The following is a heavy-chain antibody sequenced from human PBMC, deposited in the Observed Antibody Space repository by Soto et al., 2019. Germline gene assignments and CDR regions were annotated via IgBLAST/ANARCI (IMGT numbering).Heavy chain of an antibody. CDR1: RETFTSYA. J-gene: IGHJ4*02. Sequence: ASAKLSCKASRETFTSYAISWVRQAPGQGLEWMGWINANSGGTNYAQKFQGRVTMTRDTSISTAYMELSRLRSDDTAVYYCARGRGEDRELDYFDYWGQGTLVTVSS. V-gene: IGHV1-2*02. D-gene: IGHD1-26*01. CDR3: ARGRGEDRELDYFDY. CDR2: INANSGGT.